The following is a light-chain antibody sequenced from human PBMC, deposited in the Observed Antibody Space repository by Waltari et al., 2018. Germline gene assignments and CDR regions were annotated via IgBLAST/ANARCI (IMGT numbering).Light chain of an antibody. V-gene: IGLV2-23*02. CDR3: CSYAGFTTYAV. J-gene: IGLJ2*01. CDR2: DVT. CDR1: SSDIGGYYY. Sequence: QSALTQPASVSGSPGQSITISCTGTSSDIGGYYYFSWYQQYSGKAPKPIIYDVTRRSSGVSNRFTASKFGNTASLTISGLQAEDEADYYCCSYAGFTTYAVFGGGTKLTVL.